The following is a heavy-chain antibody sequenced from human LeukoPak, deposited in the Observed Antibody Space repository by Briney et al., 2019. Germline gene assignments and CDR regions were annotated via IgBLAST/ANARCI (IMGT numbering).Heavy chain of an antibody. CDR1: GYTFTDYY. D-gene: IGHD3-16*01. J-gene: IGHJ4*02. CDR2: INPNSGGT. Sequence: GASVKVSCKASGYTFTDYYMHWVRQAPGQGLEWMGWINPNSGGTNYAQKFQGRVTMTTDTSTSTAYMELRSLRSDDTAVYYCARLSDSWGELIDYWGQGTLVTVSS. CDR3: ARLSDSWGELIDY. V-gene: IGHV1-2*02.